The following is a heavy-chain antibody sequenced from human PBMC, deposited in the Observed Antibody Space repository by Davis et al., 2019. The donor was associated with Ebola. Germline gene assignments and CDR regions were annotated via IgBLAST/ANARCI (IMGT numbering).Heavy chain of an antibody. D-gene: IGHD2-2*01. J-gene: IGHJ4*02. V-gene: IGHV3-7*01. Sequence: GESLKISCAASGFTFSDYWMSWVRQAPGKGLEWVAKIKQDGGDKYYVDSVKGRFTISRDNTKNSLYLQMSSLRAEDTAVYYCARWGTSPDCSSTSCSYYFDHWGQGTLVTVSS. CDR3: ARWGTSPDCSSTSCSYYFDH. CDR2: IKQDGGDK. CDR1: GFTFSDYW.